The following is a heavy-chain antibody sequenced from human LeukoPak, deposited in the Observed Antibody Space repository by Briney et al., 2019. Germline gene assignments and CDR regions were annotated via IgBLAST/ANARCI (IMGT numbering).Heavy chain of an antibody. CDR2: IKQDGSEK. V-gene: IGHV3-7*03. D-gene: IGHD6-19*01. CDR3: ARGVSGWTPYYFDY. J-gene: IGHJ4*02. Sequence: GGSLRLSCAASGFTFSSYWMSWVRQAPGKGLEWVANIKQDGSEKYYVDSVKGRFTISRDNAKNSLYLQMNSLRAEDTAVYYCARGVSGWTPYYFDYWGQGTLVTVSS. CDR1: GFTFSSYW.